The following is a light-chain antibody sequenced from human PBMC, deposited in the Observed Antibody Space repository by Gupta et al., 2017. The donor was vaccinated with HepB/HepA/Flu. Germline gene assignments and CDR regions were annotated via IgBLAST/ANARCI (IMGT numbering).Light chain of an antibody. CDR2: DAF. V-gene: IGKV3-11*01. CDR1: QSVSLS. CDR3: QQRSNWPLVT. J-gene: IGKJ5*01. Sequence: EIVLTQFPATLSLSPGERVTRSCRASQSVSLSLAWYQQKPGQAPRLLVYDAFTRAAGVPARFSGSGSGTDFTLTISRLEPEDFAVYYCQQRSNWPLVTFGQGTRLDIK.